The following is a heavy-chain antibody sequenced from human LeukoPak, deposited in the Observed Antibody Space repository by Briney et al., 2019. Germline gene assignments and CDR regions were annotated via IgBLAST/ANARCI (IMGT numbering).Heavy chain of an antibody. V-gene: IGHV4-59*01. D-gene: IGHD3-10*01. CDR2: IYYSGSS. J-gene: IGHJ4*02. CDR3: AREGYGSGSYFDY. Sequence: PSETLSLTCTVSGGSISSYYWSWIRQPPGKGLEWIGYIYYSGSSNYNPSLKSRVTISVDTSKNQFSLKLSSVTAADTAVYYCAREGYGSGSYFDYWGQGTLVTASS. CDR1: GGSISSYY.